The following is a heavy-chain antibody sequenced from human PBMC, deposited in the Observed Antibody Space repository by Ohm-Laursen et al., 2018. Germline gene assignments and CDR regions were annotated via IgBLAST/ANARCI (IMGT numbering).Heavy chain of an antibody. V-gene: IGHV3-21*01. J-gene: IGHJ6*02. CDR3: ARDSSRRAREGGMDV. CDR1: GFTLSSYD. Sequence: SLRLSCAAFGFTLSSYDMDWVRQAPGKGLEWISYISETSSHIYDADSMRGRFTAARDNAKNLLYLQLNSLRAEDTAVYYCARDSSRRAREGGMDVWGQGTMVTVSS. CDR2: ISETSSHI. D-gene: IGHD6-6*01.